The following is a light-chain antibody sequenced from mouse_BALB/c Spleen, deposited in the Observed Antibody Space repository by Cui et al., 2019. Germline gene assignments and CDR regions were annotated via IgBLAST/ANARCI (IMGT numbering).Light chain of an antibody. CDR2: STS. CDR1: SSVSSSY. J-gene: IGKJ2*01. V-gene: IGKV4-74*01. CDR3: HQYHRSPYT. Sequence: QIVLTKSPAIMSASLGERVTMTCTASSSVSSSYLHWYQQKPGSSPKLWIYSTSNLASGVPARFSGSGSGTSYSLTISSMEAEDAATYYCHQYHRSPYTFGGGTKLEIK.